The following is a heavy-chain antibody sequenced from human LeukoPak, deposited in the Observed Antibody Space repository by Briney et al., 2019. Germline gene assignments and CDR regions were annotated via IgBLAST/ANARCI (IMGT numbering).Heavy chain of an antibody. Sequence: GGSLKISCKTSGYNFTNYWIGWVRQMPGKGLEWMGIIFPDDSDTKYSPSFQGQVTISADKSTSTTYLQWSSLKASDTAMYYCARQAYCTKTNCLLLEYYYFDSWGQGTLVSVSS. CDR1: GYNFTNYW. CDR2: IFPDDSDT. D-gene: IGHD2-8*01. CDR3: ARQAYCTKTNCLLLEYYYFDS. J-gene: IGHJ4*02. V-gene: IGHV5-51*01.